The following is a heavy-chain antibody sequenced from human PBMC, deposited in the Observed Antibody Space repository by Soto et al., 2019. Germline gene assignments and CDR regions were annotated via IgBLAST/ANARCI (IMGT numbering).Heavy chain of an antibody. CDR2: ISSSGSTI. Sequence: PGGSLRLSCAASGFTFSSYEMNWVRQAPGKGLEWVSYISSSGSTIYYADSVKGRFTISRDNAKNSLYLQMNSLRAEDTAVYYCAREGYTAPGGRDYYGMDVWGQGTTVTVSS. CDR3: AREGYTAPGGRDYYGMDV. J-gene: IGHJ6*02. V-gene: IGHV3-48*03. CDR1: GFTFSSYE. D-gene: IGHD5-18*01.